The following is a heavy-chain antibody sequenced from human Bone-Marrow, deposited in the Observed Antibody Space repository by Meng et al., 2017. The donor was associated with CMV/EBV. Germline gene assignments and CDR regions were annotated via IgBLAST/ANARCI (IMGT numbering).Heavy chain of an antibody. Sequence: FTFSNASMSWVRQAPGKGLEWVGSIKSKTDGGTTDYAAPVKGRFTISRDDSKNTLYLQMNSLKTEDTAVYYCTTAYYDSSGISSEHWGQGTLVTVSS. J-gene: IGHJ4*02. D-gene: IGHD3-22*01. V-gene: IGHV3-15*01. CDR3: TTAYYDSSGISSEH. CDR1: FTFSNAS. CDR2: IKSKTDGGTT.